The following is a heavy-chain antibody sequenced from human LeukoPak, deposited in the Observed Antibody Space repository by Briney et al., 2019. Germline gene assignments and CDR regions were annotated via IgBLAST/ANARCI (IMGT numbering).Heavy chain of an antibody. CDR3: ARKSSGYTKGYFDY. D-gene: IGHD3-22*01. J-gene: IGHJ4*02. CDR2: ISAYNGNT. Sequence: ASVKVSCKASGYTFTSYGISWVRQAPGQGLEWMGWISAYNGNTNYAQKLQGRVTMTTDTSTSTASMELRSLRSDDTAVYYCARKSSGYTKGYFDYWGQGTLVTVSS. V-gene: IGHV1-18*01. CDR1: GYTFTSYG.